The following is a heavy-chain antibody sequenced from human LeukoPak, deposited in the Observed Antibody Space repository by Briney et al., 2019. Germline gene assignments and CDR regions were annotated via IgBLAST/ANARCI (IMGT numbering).Heavy chain of an antibody. CDR3: ARDRGSREDGMDV. D-gene: IGHD1-26*01. V-gene: IGHV3-33*01. CDR2: IWYDGNNE. J-gene: IGHJ6*02. Sequence: GGSLRLSCAASGFTFSSYGMHWVRQAPGKGLEGVAVIWYDGNNEYYGDFVKGRFTISRDNSENTLYLQLNSLRAEDAAVYNCARDRGSREDGMDVWGQGTTVTVSS. CDR1: GFTFSSYG.